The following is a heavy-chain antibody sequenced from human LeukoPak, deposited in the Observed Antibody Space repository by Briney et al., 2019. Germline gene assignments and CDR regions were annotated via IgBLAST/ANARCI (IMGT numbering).Heavy chain of an antibody. D-gene: IGHD6-19*01. CDR2: IYTGGST. CDR3: AKDHPDWTGGWTPWY. J-gene: IGHJ1*01. Sequence: GRSLRLSCAASGFTVSSNYMSWVRQAPGKGLEWVSVIYTGGSTYYADSVKGRFTISRDNSKNTLYLQMNSLRAEDTAVYYCAKDHPDWTGGWTPWYWGQGTLVIVSS. V-gene: IGHV3-53*01. CDR1: GFTVSSNY.